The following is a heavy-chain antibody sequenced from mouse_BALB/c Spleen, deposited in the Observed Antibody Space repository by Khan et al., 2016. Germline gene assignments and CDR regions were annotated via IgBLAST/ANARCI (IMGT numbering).Heavy chain of an antibody. D-gene: IGHD1-1*01. CDR1: GYAFTNVL. J-gene: IGHJ3*01. V-gene: IGHV1-54*01. Sequence: QVRLQQSGADLVRPGTSVKVSCKASGYAFTNVLIDWIKQRPGQGLDWIGVINPGSGSTNYNEKFKGKATLTADKSSSTAYMQLSSLTSDDSAVXFSASQYGSSYVVFAYWGQGTLVTVSA. CDR3: ASQYGSSYVVFAY. CDR2: INPGSGST.